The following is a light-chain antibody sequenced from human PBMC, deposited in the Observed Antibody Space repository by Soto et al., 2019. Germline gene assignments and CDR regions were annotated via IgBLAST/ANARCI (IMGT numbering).Light chain of an antibody. CDR1: QSVSSN. Sequence: EIVMTQSPGTLSVHTGERATLSCRASQSVSSNLASYQQKPGQAPRLLIYGASTRATGIPARFSGSGSGTEFTLTISTLQSEDFAVYYCQQYNNGLRETVGQGTKVDIK. V-gene: IGKV3-15*01. J-gene: IGKJ1*01. CDR2: GAS. CDR3: QQYNNGLRET.